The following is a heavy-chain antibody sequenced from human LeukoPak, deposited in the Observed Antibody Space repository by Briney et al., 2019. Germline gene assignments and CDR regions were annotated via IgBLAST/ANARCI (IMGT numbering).Heavy chain of an antibody. CDR1: GFTFSDYY. J-gene: IGHJ3*02. CDR3: ARGHGGYYFDAFDI. D-gene: IGHD3-3*01. CDR2: ISSSGSTI. V-gene: IGHV3-11*01. Sequence: GGFLRLSCAASGFTFSDYYMSWIRQAPGKGLEWVSYISSSGSTIYYADSVKGRFTISRDSAKNSLYLQMNSLRAEDTAVYYCARGHGGYYFDAFDIWGQGTMVTVSS.